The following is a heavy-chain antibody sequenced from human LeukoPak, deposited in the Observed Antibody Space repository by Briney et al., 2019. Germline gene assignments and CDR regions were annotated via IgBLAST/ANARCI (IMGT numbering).Heavy chain of an antibody. V-gene: IGHV3-11*01. CDR3: ARDTSYGSGSYFNWFDP. J-gene: IGHJ5*02. D-gene: IGHD3-10*01. CDR2: ISSSGSTM. Sequence: GGSLRLSCAASGFTFSDYYMSWIRQAPGEGLEWVSYISSSGSTMYYADSVKGRFTISRDNAKNSLYLQMNSLRAEDTAVYYCARDTSYGSGSYFNWFDPWGQGTLVTVSS. CDR1: GFTFSDYY.